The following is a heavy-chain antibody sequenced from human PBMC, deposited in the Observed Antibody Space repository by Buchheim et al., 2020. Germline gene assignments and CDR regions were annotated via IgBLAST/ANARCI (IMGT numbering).Heavy chain of an antibody. Sequence: EVQLLESGGGLVQPGGSLRLSCVGYGFTFGSYAMSWVRQAPGKGLEWVSGFTTYGDYTYYADSVKGRFTISRDNSKNTLFLEMNSLRAEDTAVYYCAKDRMKSNYGLDVWGQGTT. CDR2: FTTYGDYT. CDR1: GFTFGSYA. V-gene: IGHV3-23*01. J-gene: IGHJ6*02. CDR3: AKDRMKSNYGLDV. D-gene: IGHD2/OR15-2a*01.